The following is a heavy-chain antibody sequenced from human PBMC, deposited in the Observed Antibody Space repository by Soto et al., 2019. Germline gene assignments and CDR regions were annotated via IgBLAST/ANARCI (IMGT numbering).Heavy chain of an antibody. CDR1: GYSFTSYL. J-gene: IGHJ3*01. Sequence: PGESLKSSCKGSGYSFTSYLIGCVRQIPWKGLEWMVIIYPGDSDTRYSPSFQGQVTISADKSISTAYLQWSSLKASDTAMYYCARPRGNMIVVVPDAFDVWGQGTMVTVSS. CDR3: ARPRGNMIVVVPDAFDV. CDR2: IYPGDSDT. D-gene: IGHD3-22*01. V-gene: IGHV5-51*01.